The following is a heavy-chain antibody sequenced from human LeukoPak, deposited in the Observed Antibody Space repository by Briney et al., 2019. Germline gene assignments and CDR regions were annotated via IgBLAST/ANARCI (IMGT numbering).Heavy chain of an antibody. Sequence: PPETLSLTCAAYGGSFSGYYWSWIRQPPGKGLEWIGETNHSGGTNYNPSLKSRVTISVDTSKNQFSLKLSSVTAADTAVYYCARERAEWLFPNPYYYYYYGMDVWGQGTTVTVSS. CDR2: TNHSGGT. J-gene: IGHJ6*02. CDR1: GGSFSGYY. D-gene: IGHD3-3*01. CDR3: ARERAEWLFPNPYYYYYYGMDV. V-gene: IGHV4-34*01.